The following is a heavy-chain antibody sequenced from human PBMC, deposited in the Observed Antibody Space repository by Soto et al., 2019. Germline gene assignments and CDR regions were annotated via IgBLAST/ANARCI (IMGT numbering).Heavy chain of an antibody. CDR1: GFTFSNYA. Sequence: QVQLVESGGGVVQPGRSLRLSCAASGFTFSNYAMHWVRQAPGKGLEWVAVISYDGSNKYYADSVKGRFTISRDNSKHTVCLQMNSLRVEDTAVYYCARDRSHSSSPYFDYWGQGTLVTVSS. CDR3: ARDRSHSSSPYFDY. CDR2: ISYDGSNK. D-gene: IGHD6-6*01. V-gene: IGHV3-30-3*01. J-gene: IGHJ4*02.